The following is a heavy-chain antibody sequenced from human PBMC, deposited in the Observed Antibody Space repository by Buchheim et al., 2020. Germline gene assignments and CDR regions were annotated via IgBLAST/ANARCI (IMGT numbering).Heavy chain of an antibody. J-gene: IGHJ6*03. CDR1: GGTFSSYA. CDR2: IIPIFGTA. CDR3: ARDHPRGAVDYYYYMDV. V-gene: IGHV1-69*06. Sequence: QVQLVQSGAEVKKPGSSVKVSCKASGGTFSSYAISWVRQAPGQGLEWMGGIIPIFGTANYAQKFQGRVTITADKSTSTAYMELSSLRSEDTAVYYRARDHPRGAVDYYYYMDVWGKGTT. D-gene: IGHD6-19*01.